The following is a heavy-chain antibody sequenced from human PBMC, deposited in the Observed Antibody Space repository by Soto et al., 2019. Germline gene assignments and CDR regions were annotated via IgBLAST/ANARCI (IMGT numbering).Heavy chain of an antibody. CDR1: GGSISSNNW. D-gene: IGHD1-26*01. Sequence: QVQLQESGPGLVKLSGTLSLTCAVSGGSISSNNWWSWVRQPPGKGLEWIGEIFHSGSTHYSPSLKSRVTISVDKSKKYFSLNLTSVTAADTAVYYCARVYSGSYSDSWGQGTLVTVSS. J-gene: IGHJ4*02. CDR3: ARVYSGSYSDS. CDR2: IFHSGST. V-gene: IGHV4-4*02.